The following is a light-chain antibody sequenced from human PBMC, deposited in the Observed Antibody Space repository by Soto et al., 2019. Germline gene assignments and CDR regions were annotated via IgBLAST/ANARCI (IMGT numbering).Light chain of an antibody. Sequence: DIQLTQSPSFLSASVGDRVTITCRASQGISTFLAWYQQKPGKAPNLLIYAASILQGGVPSRFSGCGSGTEFTLTISSLQPEDFATYYCQQLNSYPLTFGGGTKVEIK. J-gene: IGKJ4*01. CDR3: QQLNSYPLT. CDR1: QGISTF. CDR2: AAS. V-gene: IGKV1-9*01.